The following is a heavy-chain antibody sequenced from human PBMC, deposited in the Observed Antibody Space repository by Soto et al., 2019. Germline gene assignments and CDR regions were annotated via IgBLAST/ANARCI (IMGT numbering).Heavy chain of an antibody. CDR3: AKRRSLSGTKSAFDY. Sequence: EVQLLESGGGVVQPGGSLTLSCVASGFTFTSYAMSWVRQAPAKGLEWVSTISGSGGTTVYADSVRGRFTISRDNSKNTLYLQMNSLRADDTAVYYCAKRRSLSGTKSAFDYWGQGILVTVSS. D-gene: IGHD1-1*01. V-gene: IGHV3-23*01. J-gene: IGHJ4*02. CDR1: GFTFTSYA. CDR2: ISGSGGTT.